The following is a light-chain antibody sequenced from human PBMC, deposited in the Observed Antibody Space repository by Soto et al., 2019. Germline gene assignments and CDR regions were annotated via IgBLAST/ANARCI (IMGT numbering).Light chain of an antibody. CDR3: QQYNNWRT. CDR1: QSVSSN. V-gene: IGKV3-15*01. J-gene: IGKJ1*01. CDR2: GAS. Sequence: ELVMTQSPATLSVSPEERATLSCKASQSVSSNLAWYQQKPGQAPRLLIYGASTRATGIPARFSGSGSGTEFTLTISSLQSEDFAVYYCQQYNNWRTFGQGTKV.